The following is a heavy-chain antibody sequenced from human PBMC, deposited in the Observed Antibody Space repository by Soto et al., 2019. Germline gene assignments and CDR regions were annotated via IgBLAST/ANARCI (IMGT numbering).Heavy chain of an antibody. CDR3: ASPYSSLNHYYYYGMDV. CDR2: ISSSSSYI. CDR1: GFTFSSYS. Sequence: EVQLVESGGGLVKPGGSLRLSCAASGFTFSSYSMNWVRQAPGKGLEWVSSISSSSSYIYYADSVKGRFTISRDNAKNSLYLQMNSLRAEDTAVYYCASPYSSLNHYYYYGMDVWGQGTTVTVSS. D-gene: IGHD6-19*01. V-gene: IGHV3-21*01. J-gene: IGHJ6*02.